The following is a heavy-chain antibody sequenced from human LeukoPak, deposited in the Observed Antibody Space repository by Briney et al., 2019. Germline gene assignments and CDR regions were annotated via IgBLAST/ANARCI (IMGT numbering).Heavy chain of an antibody. CDR2: IYDSGST. V-gene: IGHV4-59*01. CDR1: GGSFSGYY. J-gene: IGHJ5*02. D-gene: IGHD5-12*01. CDR3: ARDSEPRGYSGYDYVGNWFDP. Sequence: SETLSLTCAVYGGSFSGYYWSWIRQPPGKGLEWIGYIYDSGSTNYNPSLKSRVTISVDTSKNQFSLKLSSVTAADTAVYFCARDSEPRGYSGYDYVGNWFDPWGQGTLVTVSS.